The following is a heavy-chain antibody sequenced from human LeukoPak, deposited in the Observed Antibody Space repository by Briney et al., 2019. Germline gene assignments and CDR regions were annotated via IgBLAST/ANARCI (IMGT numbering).Heavy chain of an antibody. J-gene: IGHJ4*02. Sequence: GGSLRLSCAASGFTLSDYAMSWVRQAPGKGLEWVSLIFAVGGSTYYADSVKGRFTISRDSSKNTLYLQMNSLRAEDTAVYYCAKAGFGSGALVDSWGQGTLVTVSS. V-gene: IGHV3-23*01. CDR1: GFTLSDYA. D-gene: IGHD6-19*01. CDR3: AKAGFGSGALVDS. CDR2: IFAVGGST.